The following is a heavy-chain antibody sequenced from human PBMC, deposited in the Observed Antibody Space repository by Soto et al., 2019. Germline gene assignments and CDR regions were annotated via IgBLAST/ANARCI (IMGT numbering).Heavy chain of an antibody. V-gene: IGHV4-59*01. J-gene: IGHJ6*03. Sequence: SETLSLTCTVSGGSISSYYWSWIRQPPGKGLEWIGYIYYSGSTNYNPSLKSRVTISVDTSKNQFSLKLSSVTAADTAVYYCASDNVDIVATTGPNCYYYYYMHIWSKGTSVNVSS. CDR3: ASDNVDIVATTGPNCYYYYYMHI. D-gene: IGHD5-12*01. CDR1: GGSISSYY. CDR2: IYYSGST.